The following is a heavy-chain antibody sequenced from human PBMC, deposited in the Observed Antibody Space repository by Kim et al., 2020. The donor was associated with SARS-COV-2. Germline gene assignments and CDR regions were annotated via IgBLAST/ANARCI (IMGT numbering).Heavy chain of an antibody. Sequence: SLKSRVTISVDTSKNQFSLKLSSVTAADTAVYYCARVSPSSTPRAYYFDYWGQGTLVTVSS. V-gene: IGHV4-34*01. J-gene: IGHJ4*02. CDR3: ARVSPSSTPRAYYFDY.